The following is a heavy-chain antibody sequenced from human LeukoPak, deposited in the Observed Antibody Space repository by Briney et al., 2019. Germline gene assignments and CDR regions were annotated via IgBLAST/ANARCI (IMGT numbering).Heavy chain of an antibody. CDR3: ARDGGGSSDY. Sequence: GGSLRLSCAASDSTFSRSWMTWVRQAPGKGLEWVATIKKDGSEIYYVDSVKGRFTISRDNAHNSLHLQMNSLRAEDTAVYYCARDGGGSSDYWGQGTLVTVSS. CDR1: DSTFSRSW. CDR2: IKKDGSEI. V-gene: IGHV3-7*05. D-gene: IGHD6-6*01. J-gene: IGHJ4*02.